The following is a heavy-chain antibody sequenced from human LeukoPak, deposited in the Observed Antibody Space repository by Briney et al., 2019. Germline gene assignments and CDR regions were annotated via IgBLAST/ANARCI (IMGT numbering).Heavy chain of an antibody. J-gene: IGHJ5*02. CDR2: IDHSGST. CDR1: GGSLSGYS. Sequence: SETLSLTCAVYGGSLSGYSWTWIRLPPGKGLEWIGEIDHSGSTNYNASLTSRVIISADTSQNQFSLKLTSVTVADTAVYYCARVYVTVVRGRWFDPWGQGTLVTVSS. V-gene: IGHV4-34*01. CDR3: ARVYVTVVRGRWFDP. D-gene: IGHD3-10*01.